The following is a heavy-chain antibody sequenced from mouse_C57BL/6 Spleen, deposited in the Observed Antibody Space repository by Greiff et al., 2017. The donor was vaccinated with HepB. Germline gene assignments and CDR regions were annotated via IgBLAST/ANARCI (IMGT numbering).Heavy chain of an antibody. V-gene: IGHV1-26*01. J-gene: IGHJ2*01. D-gene: IGHD1-1*01. CDR3: ARLRQSFDY. CDR2: INPNNGGT. CDR1: GYTFTDYY. Sequence: VQLQQSGPELVKPGASVKISCKASGYTFTDYYMNWVKQSHGKSLEWIGDINPNNGGTSYNQKFKGKATLTVDKSSSTAYMELRSLTSEDSAVYYCARLRQSFDYWGQGTTLTVSS.